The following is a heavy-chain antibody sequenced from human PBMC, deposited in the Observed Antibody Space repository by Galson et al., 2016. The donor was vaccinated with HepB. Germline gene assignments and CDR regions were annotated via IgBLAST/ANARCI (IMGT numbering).Heavy chain of an antibody. CDR3: ARGALRGNWIDP. Sequence: SCKASGYAFTTYGISWVRQAPGQGLEWMGWINTYNGDTNSAQKLQGRVTMTTDTSTTTTYMELRSLGSDDTAVYYCARGALRGNWIDPWGQGTLVTVSS. J-gene: IGHJ5*02. CDR2: INTYNGDT. V-gene: IGHV1-18*01. D-gene: IGHD3-16*01. CDR1: GYAFTTYG.